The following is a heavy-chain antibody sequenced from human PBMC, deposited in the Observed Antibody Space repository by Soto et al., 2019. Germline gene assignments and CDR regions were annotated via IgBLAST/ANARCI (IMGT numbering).Heavy chain of an antibody. J-gene: IGHJ4*02. D-gene: IGHD4-17*01. V-gene: IGHV3-30*18. CDR3: AKDFHLDYGDYHYFDY. CDR1: GFTFSSYG. Sequence: GGSLRLSCAASGFTFSSYGIHWVRQAPGKGLEWVAVISYDGSNKYYADSVKGRFTISRDNSKNTLYLQMNSLRAEDTAVYYCAKDFHLDYGDYHYFDYWGQGTLVTVSS. CDR2: ISYDGSNK.